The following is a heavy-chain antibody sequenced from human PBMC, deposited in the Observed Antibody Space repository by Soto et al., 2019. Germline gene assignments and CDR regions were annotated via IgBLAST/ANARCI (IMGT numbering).Heavy chain of an antibody. CDR2: IYYSGST. CDR1: GGAISSSCYY. CDR3: ASRGSCSSTSCYTEYYSYGMDV. Sequence: QRQLQEAGPGLVKPSETLSLTCTVSGGAISSSCYYWGWIRQPPGKGLEWMGSIYYSGSTYYNPSLKSRVTISVDTSKNQFYLKRSSVTAADTAVYYCASRGSCSSTSCYTEYYSYGMDVWGQGTTVTVSS. J-gene: IGHJ6*02. V-gene: IGHV4-39*01. D-gene: IGHD2-2*02.